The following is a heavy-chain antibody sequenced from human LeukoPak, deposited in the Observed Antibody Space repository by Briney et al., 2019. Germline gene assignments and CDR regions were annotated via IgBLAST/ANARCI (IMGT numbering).Heavy chain of an antibody. Sequence: ASVKVSCKASGYTFTSYGISWVRQAPGQGLEWMGWISAYNGNTNYAQKLQGRVTMTTDTSTSTAYMALRSLRSYDTAVYYWARGGSGEPLGGLVLDYWGQGTLVTVSS. J-gene: IGHJ4*02. D-gene: IGHD6-19*01. CDR2: ISAYNGNT. V-gene: IGHV1-18*01. CDR3: ARGGSGEPLGGLVLDY. CDR1: GYTFTSYG.